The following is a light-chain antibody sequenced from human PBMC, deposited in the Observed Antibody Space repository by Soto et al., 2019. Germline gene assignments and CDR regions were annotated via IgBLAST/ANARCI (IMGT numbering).Light chain of an antibody. CDR1: SNDVGRYNL. V-gene: IGLV2-23*01. Sequence: QSALTQPASVSGSPEQSITISCTGTSNDVGRYNLFSWYQQHPGKAPKVMIYEATKRPSGVSNRFSGSKSGNTASLTISGLQAEDEADYYCCAYAGSGNVVFGGGTKLTVL. J-gene: IGLJ2*01. CDR3: CAYAGSGNVV. CDR2: EAT.